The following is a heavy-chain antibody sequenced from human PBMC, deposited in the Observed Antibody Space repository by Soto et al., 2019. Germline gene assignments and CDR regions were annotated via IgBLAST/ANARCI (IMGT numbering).Heavy chain of an antibody. Sequence: EVQLVESGGGLVKPGGSLRLSCAASGFTFSSYSMNWVRQAPGKGLEWVSSISSSSSYIYYADSVKGRFTISRDNAKNSLYLQMNSLRAEDTAVYYCARDQGIGMAHGYHNWGQGTLVTVSS. V-gene: IGHV3-21*01. CDR1: GFTFSSYS. J-gene: IGHJ4*02. D-gene: IGHD2-2*01. CDR3: ARDQGIGMAHGYHN. CDR2: ISSSSSYI.